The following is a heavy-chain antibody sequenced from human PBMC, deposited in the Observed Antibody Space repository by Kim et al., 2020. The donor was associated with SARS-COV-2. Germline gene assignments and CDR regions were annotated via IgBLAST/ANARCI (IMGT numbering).Heavy chain of an antibody. CDR3: ARGGAVRGVILRKDAFDI. D-gene: IGHD3-10*01. V-gene: IGHV3-21*01. CDR2: ISSSSSYI. Sequence: GGSLRLSCAASGFTFSSYSMNWVRQAPGKGLEWVSSISSSSSYIYYADSVKGRFTISRDNAKNSLYLQMNSLRAEDTAVYYCARGGAVRGVILRKDAFDIWGQGTMVTVSS. J-gene: IGHJ3*02. CDR1: GFTFSSYS.